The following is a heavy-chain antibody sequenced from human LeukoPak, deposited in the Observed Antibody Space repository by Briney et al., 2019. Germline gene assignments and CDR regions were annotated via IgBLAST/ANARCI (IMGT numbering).Heavy chain of an antibody. CDR2: IYYSGST. V-gene: IGHV4-59*01. Sequence: PSETLSLTCTVSGGSISSYYWSWIRQPPGKGLEWIGYIYYSGSTNYNPSLKSRVTISVDTSKNQFSLKLSPVTAADTAVYYCARGERWLQSPFDYWGQGTLVTVSS. D-gene: IGHD5-12*01. CDR3: ARGERWLQSPFDY. CDR1: GGSISSYY. J-gene: IGHJ4*02.